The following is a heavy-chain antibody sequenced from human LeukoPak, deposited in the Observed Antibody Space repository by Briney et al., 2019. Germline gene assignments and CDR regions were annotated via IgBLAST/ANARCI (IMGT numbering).Heavy chain of an antibody. V-gene: IGHV4-34*01. Sequence: SETLSLTCAVDGGSFSGFYWTWMRQPPGKELEWIGEIKHGGFTKYHPSLKGRVTMSVDPSNNQFSLKVTSVTAADSAVYYCARGLGEGYPDYWGPGTLVTVSS. D-gene: IGHD5-24*01. CDR1: GGSFSGFY. J-gene: IGHJ4*02. CDR3: ARGLGEGYPDY. CDR2: IKHGGFT.